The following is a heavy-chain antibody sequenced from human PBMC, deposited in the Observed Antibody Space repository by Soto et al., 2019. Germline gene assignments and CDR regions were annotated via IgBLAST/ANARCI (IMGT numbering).Heavy chain of an antibody. V-gene: IGHV1-69*13. Sequence: ASVKVSCKACGWTFNNYALSWVGQAPGQGLEWMGGIIPIFNSANYAQKFQGRVTITEDDSTSTAYMELRSLRPDDTAVYYCAREVTVASYSFEFWGQGTLVTVSS. J-gene: IGHJ4*02. D-gene: IGHD5-12*01. CDR2: IIPIFNSA. CDR3: AREVTVASYSFEF. CDR1: GWTFNNYA.